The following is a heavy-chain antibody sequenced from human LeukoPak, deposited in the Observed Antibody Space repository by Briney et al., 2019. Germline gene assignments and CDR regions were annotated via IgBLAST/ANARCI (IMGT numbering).Heavy chain of an antibody. J-gene: IGHJ6*03. D-gene: IGHD7-27*01. CDR1: GFTFSSYE. CDR2: ISSSGIYI. CDR3: VRPQLGMGYSYYMDV. Sequence: GGSLRLSCAASGFTFSSYEMNWVRQAPGKGLEWVSSISSSGIYIKYADSLKGRFTISRDNAKNSLYLQMNSLGVDDTAVYYCVRPQLGMGYSYYMDVWGKGTTVTVSS. V-gene: IGHV3-21*01.